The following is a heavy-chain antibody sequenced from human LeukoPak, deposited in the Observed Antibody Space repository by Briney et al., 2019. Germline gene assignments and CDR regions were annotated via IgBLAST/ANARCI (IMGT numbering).Heavy chain of an antibody. J-gene: IGHJ4*02. Sequence: SQTLSLTCAVSGGSISSGDYSWSWIRQPPGSGLEWIGYIWHSGHTNYNPSLRSRVTISLARSNSQFSLRQSSVTAADTAVYYCARARESMATAGSYFDYWGQGTLVTVSS. V-gene: IGHV4-30-2*01. CDR2: IWHSGHT. CDR3: ARARESMATAGSYFDY. D-gene: IGHD6-13*01. CDR1: GGSISSGDYS.